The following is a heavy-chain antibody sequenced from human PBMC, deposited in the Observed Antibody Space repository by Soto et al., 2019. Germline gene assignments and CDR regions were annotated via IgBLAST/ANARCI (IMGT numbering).Heavy chain of an antibody. D-gene: IGHD3-3*01. CDR3: ARANFGDYDFWSGYMYFDY. CDR1: GGSISSYY. CDR2: IYYSGST. Sequence: SETLSLTCTVSGGSISSYYWSWIRQPPGKGLEWIGYIYYSGSTNYNPSLKSRATISVDTSKNQFSLKLSSVTAADTAVYYCARANFGDYDFWSGYMYFDYWGQGTLVTVSS. J-gene: IGHJ4*02. V-gene: IGHV4-59*01.